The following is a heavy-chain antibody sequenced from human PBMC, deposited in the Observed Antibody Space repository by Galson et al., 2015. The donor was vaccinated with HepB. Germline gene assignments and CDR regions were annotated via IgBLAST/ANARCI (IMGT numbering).Heavy chain of an antibody. J-gene: IGHJ6*02. CDR2: TYYRSKWYN. D-gene: IGHD6-19*01. CDR1: GDSVSSNSAA. Sequence: CAISGDSVSSNSAAWNWIRQSPSRGLEWLGRTYYRSKWYNDYAVSVKSRITINPDTSKNQFSLQLNSVTPEDTAVYYCARGIAVAGSLALGMDVWGQGTTVTVSS. CDR3: ARGIAVAGSLALGMDV. V-gene: IGHV6-1*01.